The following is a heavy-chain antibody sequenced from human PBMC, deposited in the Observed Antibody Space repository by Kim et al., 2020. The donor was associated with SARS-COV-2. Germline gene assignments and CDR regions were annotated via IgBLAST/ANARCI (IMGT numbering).Heavy chain of an antibody. D-gene: IGHD2-2*01. CDR1: GYTFTNNK. V-gene: IGHV1-46*01. CDR3: ARDHAYHWSFDL. CDR2: ITPRDGVT. J-gene: IGHJ2*01. Sequence: ASVKVSCKASGYTFTNNKIHWVRQAPGQGLEWMGIITPRDGVTNYAQKFRGRVSMTSDTSTSTIRMRLSSLIFEDTAVYFCARDHAYHWSFDLWGRGTLVTVSS.